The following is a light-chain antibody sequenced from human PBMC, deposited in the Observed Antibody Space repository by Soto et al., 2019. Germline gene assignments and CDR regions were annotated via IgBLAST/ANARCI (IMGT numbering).Light chain of an antibody. CDR2: GAS. Sequence: EIVLTQFPPPLSLSPGERCTLSCRASESVTNYLAWYQQKPGQAPRLLGYGASSRATGISDRFSGSGSGTDFTLTISRLEPEDFAVYYCQHDVAPPITFGQGTRLEIK. J-gene: IGKJ5*01. V-gene: IGKV3-20*01. CDR3: QHDVAPPIT. CDR1: ESVTNY.